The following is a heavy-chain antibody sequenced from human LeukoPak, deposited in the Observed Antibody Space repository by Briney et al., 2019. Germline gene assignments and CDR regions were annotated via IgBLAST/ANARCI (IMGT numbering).Heavy chain of an antibody. CDR2: ISSNGGST. D-gene: IGHD1-26*01. J-gene: IGHJ4*02. Sequence: GGSLRLSCAASGFSFSNYAMHWVRQAPGKGLEYVSAISSNGGSTYYANSVKGRFTISRDNSKNTLYLQMGSLRAEDMAVYYCARDPDKYSGSYNDYWGQGTLVTVSS. CDR1: GFSFSNYA. CDR3: ARDPDKYSGSYNDY. V-gene: IGHV3-64*01.